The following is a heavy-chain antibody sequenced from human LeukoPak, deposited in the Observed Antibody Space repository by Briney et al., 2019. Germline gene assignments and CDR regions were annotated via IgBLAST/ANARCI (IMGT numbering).Heavy chain of an antibody. D-gene: IGHD3-22*01. Sequence: GESLKISCKGSGYSFTSYWIGWVRQMPGKGLEWMGIIHPGDSDTRYSPSFQGQVTISADKSISTAYLQWSSLKASDTDMYYCARVNYYDSSGYPPYFDYWGQGTLVTVSS. J-gene: IGHJ4*02. V-gene: IGHV5-51*01. CDR3: ARVNYYDSSGYPPYFDY. CDR1: GYSFTSYW. CDR2: IHPGDSDT.